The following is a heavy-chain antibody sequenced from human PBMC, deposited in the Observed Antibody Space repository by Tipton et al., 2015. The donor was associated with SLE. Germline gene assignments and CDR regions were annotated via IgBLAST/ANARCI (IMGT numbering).Heavy chain of an antibody. J-gene: IGHJ4*02. Sequence: TLSLTCAVSGPSINNAYYWGWIRQPPGKGLEWIGSIYYSGSTYYNPSLKSRVTRSVDTSKNQFSLKLSSVTAADTAVYYCARVRNLLDYWGQGTLVTVSS. CDR2: IYYSGST. CDR1: GPSINNAYY. V-gene: IGHV4-38-2*01. CDR3: ARVRNLLDY. D-gene: IGHD1-14*01.